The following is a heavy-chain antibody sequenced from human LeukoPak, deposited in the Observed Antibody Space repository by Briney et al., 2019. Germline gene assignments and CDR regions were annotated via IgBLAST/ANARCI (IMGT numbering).Heavy chain of an antibody. V-gene: IGHV3-23*01. CDR1: GFTFINSA. Sequence: PGGSLRLSCEASGFTFINSAMSWVRQAPGKGLEWVSDISGSGGSTYYADSVKGRFTISRDNSKNTMYLQMNSLRAEDTAVYYCARVLHNRNYDGSTYYGYWGQGTLVTVSS. CDR3: ARVLHNRNYDGSTYYGY. J-gene: IGHJ4*02. CDR2: ISGSGGST. D-gene: IGHD3-22*01.